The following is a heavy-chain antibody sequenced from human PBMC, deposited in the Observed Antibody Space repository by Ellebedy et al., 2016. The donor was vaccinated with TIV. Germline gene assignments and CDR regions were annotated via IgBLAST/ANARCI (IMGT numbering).Heavy chain of an antibody. D-gene: IGHD3-16*02. CDR2: IKQDGSEK. J-gene: IGHJ3*02. Sequence: GESLKISXAASGFTFSSYWMSWVRQAPGKGLEWVANIKQDGSEKYYVDSVKGRFTISRDNAKNSLYLQMNSLRAEDTAVYYCARDALYYDYVWGSYRNDAFDIWGQGTMVTVSS. CDR1: GFTFSSYW. V-gene: IGHV3-7*01. CDR3: ARDALYYDYVWGSYRNDAFDI.